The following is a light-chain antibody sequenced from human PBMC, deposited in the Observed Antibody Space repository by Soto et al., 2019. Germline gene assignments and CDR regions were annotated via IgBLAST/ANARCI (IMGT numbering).Light chain of an antibody. Sequence: EIVMTQSPLSLPVTPGEPASISCTSSQSLLHSNGYNYLDWYLQKPGQSPQLLIYLGSNRAPGVTDRFSGSGSGTDFTLKITRVEADDVWVYYCMQAQQNPYTCGQGPKLEI. V-gene: IGKV2-28*01. CDR2: LGS. CDR1: QSLLHSNGYNY. CDR3: MQAQQNPYT. J-gene: IGKJ2*01.